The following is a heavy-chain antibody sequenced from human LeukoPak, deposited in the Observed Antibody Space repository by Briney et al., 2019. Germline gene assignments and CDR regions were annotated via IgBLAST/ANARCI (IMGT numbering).Heavy chain of an antibody. D-gene: IGHD3-16*01. J-gene: IGHJ4*02. CDR2: ISYSGST. V-gene: IGHV4-59*11. CDR1: GGSISSHY. CDR3: ARARGVDY. Sequence: SETLSLTCTVSGGSISSHYWSWIRQPPGKGLEWIGYISYSGSTNYNPSLKGRVTISVDTSKNQFSLKLTSVTAADTAVYYCARARGVDYWGQGSLVTVSS.